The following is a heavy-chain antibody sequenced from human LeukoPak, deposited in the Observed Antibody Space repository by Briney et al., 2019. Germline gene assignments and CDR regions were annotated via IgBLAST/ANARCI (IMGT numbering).Heavy chain of an antibody. D-gene: IGHD3-9*01. CDR3: ARDRGSDDILTGPLFDY. J-gene: IGHJ4*02. V-gene: IGHV1-18*01. Sequence: ASVKVSCKASGGTFSSHAISWVRQAPGQGLEWMGWISAYNGNTKYAQNLQGRVTMTTDTSTSTAYMELRSLRSDDTAVYYCARDRGSDDILTGPLFDYWGQGTLVTVSS. CDR1: GGTFSSHA. CDR2: ISAYNGNT.